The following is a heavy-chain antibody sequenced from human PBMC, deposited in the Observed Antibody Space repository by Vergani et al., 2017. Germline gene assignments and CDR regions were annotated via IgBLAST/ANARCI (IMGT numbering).Heavy chain of an antibody. V-gene: IGHV3-23*01. D-gene: IGHD1-26*01. CDR1: GFTFSSYA. J-gene: IGHJ4*02. CDR3: ARGKWELPTIFDY. Sequence: EVQLLESGGGLVQPGGSLRLSCAASGFTFSSYAMSWVRQAPGKGLEWVSAISGSGGSTYYADSVKGRFTISRDNSKNTLYLQMNSLRAEDTAVYYCARGKWELPTIFDYWGQGTLVTVSS. CDR2: ISGSGGST.